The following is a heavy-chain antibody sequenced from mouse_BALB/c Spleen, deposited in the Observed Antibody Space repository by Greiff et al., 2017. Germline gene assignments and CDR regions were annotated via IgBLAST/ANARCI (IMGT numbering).Heavy chain of an antibody. J-gene: IGHJ1*01. CDR1: GFTFSSYG. CDR3: AREDYGNHGGYFDV. Sequence: EVQLVESGGGLVQPGGSLKLSCAASGFTFSSYGMSWVRQTPDKRLELVATINSNGGSTYYPDSVKGRFTISRDNAKNTLYLQMSSLKSEDTAMYYCAREDYGNHGGYFDVWGAGTTVTVSS. D-gene: IGHD2-1*01. V-gene: IGHV5-6-3*01. CDR2: INSNGGST.